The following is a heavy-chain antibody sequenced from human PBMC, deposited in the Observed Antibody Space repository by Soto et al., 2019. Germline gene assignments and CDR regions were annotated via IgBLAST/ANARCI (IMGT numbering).Heavy chain of an antibody. J-gene: IGHJ5*02. CDR3: ASQTDVLRFLEFDP. V-gene: IGHV3-7*01. CDR1: GFTFSSYW. D-gene: IGHD3-3*01. Sequence: GGSLRLSCAASGFTFSSYWMSWVRQAPGKGLEWVANIKQDGSEKYYVDSVKGRFTISRDNAKNSLYLQMNSLRAEDTAVYYCASQTDVLRFLEFDPWGQGTLVTVSS. CDR2: IKQDGSEK.